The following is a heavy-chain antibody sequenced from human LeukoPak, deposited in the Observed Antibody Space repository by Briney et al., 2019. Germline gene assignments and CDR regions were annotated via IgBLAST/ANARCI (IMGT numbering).Heavy chain of an antibody. CDR2: IYYSGST. J-gene: IGHJ4*02. CDR1: GGSISSSSYY. D-gene: IGHD1-26*01. Sequence: SETLSLTCTVSGGSISSSSYYWGWIRQPPGKGLEWIGSIYYSGSTYYNPSLKSRVTISVDTSKNQFSLKLSSVTAADTAVYYCARDREVGAMYYFDYWGQGTLVTVSS. V-gene: IGHV4-39*07. CDR3: ARDREVGAMYYFDY.